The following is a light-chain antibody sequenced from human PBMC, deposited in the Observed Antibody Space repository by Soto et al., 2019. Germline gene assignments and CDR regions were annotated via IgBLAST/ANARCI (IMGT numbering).Light chain of an antibody. J-gene: IGKJ4*01. V-gene: IGKV3-11*01. CDR1: QSVSSN. CDR3: QQRSNWPLT. Sequence: EIVMTQSPATLSVSPGERATLSCRASQSVSSNLAWYQQKFGQAPRLLIYGASTRATGIPARFSGSGSGTDFTLTISSLEPEDFAVYYCQQRSNWPLTFGGGTKVDI. CDR2: GAS.